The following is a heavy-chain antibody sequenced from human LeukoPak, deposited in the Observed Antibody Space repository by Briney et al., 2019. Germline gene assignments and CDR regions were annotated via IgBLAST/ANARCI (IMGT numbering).Heavy chain of an antibody. CDR1: GYTFTSYG. Sequence: ASVKVSCKASGYTFTSYGISWVRQAPGQGLEWMGWISAYNGNTNYAQKLQGRVTMTTDTSTSTAYMELRSLRSDDTAVYYCARFEVAAAGFFNWFDPWGQGTLVTVSS. CDR2: ISAYNGNT. CDR3: ARFEVAAAGFFNWFDP. D-gene: IGHD6-13*01. V-gene: IGHV1-18*01. J-gene: IGHJ5*02.